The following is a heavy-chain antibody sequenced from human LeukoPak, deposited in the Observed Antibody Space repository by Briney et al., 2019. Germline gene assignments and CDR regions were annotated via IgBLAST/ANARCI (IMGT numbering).Heavy chain of an antibody. V-gene: IGHV3-53*04. CDR2: IYSGGST. CDR3: ARGTGYYDSSGYLDY. CDR1: GFTVSSNY. J-gene: IGHJ4*02. Sequence: GGSLRLSCAASGFTVSSNYMSWVRQAPGNGLEWVSVIYSGGSTYYADSVKGRFTISRHNSKNTLYLQMNSPRAEDTAVYYCARGTGYYDSSGYLDYWGQGTLVTVSS. D-gene: IGHD3-22*01.